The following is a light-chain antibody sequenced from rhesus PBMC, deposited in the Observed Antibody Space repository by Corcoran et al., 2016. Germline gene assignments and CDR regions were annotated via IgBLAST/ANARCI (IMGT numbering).Light chain of an antibody. V-gene: IGLV2-32*02. J-gene: IGLJ1*01. Sequence: QAALTQPRSVSGSPGPSVPISCTGTSSDIGGYNYVSWYQQHPGTAPKLMIYEVIKRPSGVSDRFSGSKSGNTASLTISGLQAEDEADYYCSSYADSKTYIFGAGTRLTVL. CDR3: SSYADSKTYI. CDR2: EVI. CDR1: SSDIGGYNY.